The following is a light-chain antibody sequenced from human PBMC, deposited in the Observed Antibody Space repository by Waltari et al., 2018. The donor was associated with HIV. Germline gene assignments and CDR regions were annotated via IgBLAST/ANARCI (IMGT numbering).Light chain of an antibody. Sequence: DIQMTQSPSSLSASVGDRVTITCQASQDISNYLNWYQQKPGKAPELLIYDASNLQTGVPSRFSGSGSGTDFTFTISSLQPEDFATYYCQHYDNLLFTFGPGTKVDIK. CDR2: DAS. CDR1: QDISNY. V-gene: IGKV1-33*01. J-gene: IGKJ3*01. CDR3: QHYDNLLFT.